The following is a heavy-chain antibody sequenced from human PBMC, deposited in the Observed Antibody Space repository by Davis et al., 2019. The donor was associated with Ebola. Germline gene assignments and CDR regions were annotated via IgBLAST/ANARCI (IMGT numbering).Heavy chain of an antibody. CDR3: ATNTTSKGFDV. CDR1: GGSLSGYY. J-gene: IGHJ3*01. CDR2: INQYGNT. V-gene: IGHV4-34*01. Sequence: PSETLSLTCAVSGGSLSGYYWSWIRQSPGKGLEWLGEINQYGNTNSNPSLKSRVTMSVDTSNNHLSLKLTSVTAADTTIYYCATNTTSKGFDVWGQGTLVTVSS. D-gene: IGHD1-14*01.